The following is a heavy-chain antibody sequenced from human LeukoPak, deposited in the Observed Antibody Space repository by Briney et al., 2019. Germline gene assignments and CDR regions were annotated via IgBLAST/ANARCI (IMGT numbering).Heavy chain of an antibody. CDR1: GFTFDDYA. Sequence: GGSLRLSCAASGFTFDDYAMHWVRQAPGKGLEWVSGISWNSGSIGYADSVKGRFTISRDNAKNSLYLQMNSLRAEDTALYYCAKDVSSSDYMDVWGKGTTVTVSS. CDR3: AKDVSSSDYMDV. D-gene: IGHD6-6*01. CDR2: ISWNSGSI. J-gene: IGHJ6*03. V-gene: IGHV3-9*01.